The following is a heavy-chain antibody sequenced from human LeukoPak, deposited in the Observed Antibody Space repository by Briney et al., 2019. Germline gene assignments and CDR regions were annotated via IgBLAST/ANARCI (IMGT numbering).Heavy chain of an antibody. D-gene: IGHD5-18*01. CDR2: YGTAGDT. J-gene: IGHJ4*02. V-gene: IGHV3-13*01. CDR3: ARDLGYSYGYPYDFDY. Sequence: GGSMRLSCAASGFTFSSYDMHWVRQAAGKGLELVSGYGTAGDTYYPDSVKGRFTISRENARSSLYLQMNSLRAEDTAVYYCARDLGYSYGYPYDFDYWGQGTLVNVSS. CDR1: GFTFSSYD.